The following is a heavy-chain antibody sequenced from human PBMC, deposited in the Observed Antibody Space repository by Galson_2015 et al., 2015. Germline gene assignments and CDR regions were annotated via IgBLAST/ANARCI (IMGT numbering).Heavy chain of an antibody. CDR1: GYTITNSA. V-gene: IGHV7-4-1*02. CDR2: INTNSGNP. J-gene: IGHJ4*02. CDR3: ARDNNWYYVH. D-gene: IGHD3-10*02. Sequence: SVKVSCKASGYTITNSATNWLRQAPGQGLEWMGWINTNSGNPTYAQDFTGRFVFSLDTSLSTAYLQINDLKADDTAVYYCARDNNWYYVHWGQGTLVTVSS.